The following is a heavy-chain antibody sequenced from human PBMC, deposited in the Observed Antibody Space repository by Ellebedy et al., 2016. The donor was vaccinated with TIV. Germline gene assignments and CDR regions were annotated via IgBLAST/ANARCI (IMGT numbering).Heavy chain of an antibody. CDR3: ARVAITAAVGGGYFDL. V-gene: IGHV4-59*11. CDR1: SGSLTNHF. Sequence: MPSETLSLTCTVSSGSLTNHFWSWIRQPPGMGLEWIASIYYTGTTNYNPSLKSRVTISVDTSKNQISLTLMSSVSAADTAVYYCARVAITAAVGGGYFDLWGRGSLVTVSS. CDR2: IYYTGTT. D-gene: IGHD6-13*01. J-gene: IGHJ2*01.